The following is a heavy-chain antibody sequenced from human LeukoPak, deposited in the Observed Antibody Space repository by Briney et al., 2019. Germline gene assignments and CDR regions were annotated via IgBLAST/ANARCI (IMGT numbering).Heavy chain of an antibody. CDR1: GFTLSNCA. V-gene: IGHV3-23*01. CDR3: VKEVVATIPPL. J-gene: IGHJ4*02. Sequence: PGGSLRLSCAASGFTLSNCAMTWVQQAPGKGLEWVSGIDTKGTRTYYADSVKGRFTISRDNSKNTPFLQMNSLRAEDTAVYYCVKEVVATIPPLWGQGTLVTVSS. D-gene: IGHD5-12*01. CDR2: IDTKGTRT.